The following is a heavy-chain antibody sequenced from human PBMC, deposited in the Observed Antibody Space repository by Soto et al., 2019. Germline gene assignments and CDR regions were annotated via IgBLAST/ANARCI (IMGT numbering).Heavy chain of an antibody. CDR1: GFTFDDYT. CDR3: AKDMVRGVEKGYYFDY. CDR2: ISWDGGST. J-gene: IGHJ4*02. V-gene: IGHV3-43*01. D-gene: IGHD3-10*01. Sequence: GGSLRLSCAASGFTFDDYTMHWVRQAPGKGLEWVSLISWDGGSTYYADSVKGRFTISRDNSKNSLYLQMNSLRTEDTALYYCAKDMVRGVEKGYYFDYWGQGTLVTVSS.